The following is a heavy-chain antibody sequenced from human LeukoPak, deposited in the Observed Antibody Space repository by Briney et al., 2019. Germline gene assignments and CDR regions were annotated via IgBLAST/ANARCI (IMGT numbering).Heavy chain of an antibody. J-gene: IGHJ6*02. D-gene: IGHD6-19*01. CDR2: FDPEGGET. CDR1: GYTLTELS. V-gene: IGHV1-24*01. Sequence: ASVKVSCKVSGYTLTELSMHWVRQAPGKGLEWMGGFDPEGGETFYAQKFQGRVTMTEDTSTDTAYMELSSLRSEDTAVYYCATGLESGWYGMDVWGQGTTVTVSS. CDR3: ATGLESGWYGMDV.